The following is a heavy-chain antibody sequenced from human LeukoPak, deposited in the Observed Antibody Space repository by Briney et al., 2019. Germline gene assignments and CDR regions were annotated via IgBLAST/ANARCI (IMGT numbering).Heavy chain of an antibody. J-gene: IGHJ4*02. V-gene: IGHV4-39*01. CDR3: ANYVSGTMRDY. D-gene: IGHD3-16*01. Sequence: SETLSLTCTVSGGSITTSGHYWGWIRQPPGKGLEWIGSIDYRERATYNPSLKSRVTISADTSRNQFSLKLSSVTATDTAVYYCANYVSGTMRDYWGQGTLVTVSS. CDR2: IDYRERA. CDR1: GGSITTSGHY.